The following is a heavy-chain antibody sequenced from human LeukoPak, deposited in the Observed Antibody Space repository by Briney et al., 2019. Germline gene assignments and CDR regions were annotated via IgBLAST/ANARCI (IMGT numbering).Heavy chain of an antibody. CDR3: AREGGGSYVQAYYFDY. Sequence: ASVRVSCKASGYTFSIYGFSWVRQAPGQGLEWMGWISAYNGNTNYAQKLQGRVTMTTDTSTSTAYMELRSLRSDDTAVYYCAREGGGSYVQAYYFDYWGQGTLVTVSS. J-gene: IGHJ4*02. D-gene: IGHD1-26*01. V-gene: IGHV1-18*01. CDR1: GYTFSIYG. CDR2: ISAYNGNT.